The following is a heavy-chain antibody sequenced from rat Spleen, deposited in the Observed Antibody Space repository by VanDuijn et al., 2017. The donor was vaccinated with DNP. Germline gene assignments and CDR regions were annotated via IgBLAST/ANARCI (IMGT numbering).Heavy chain of an antibody. CDR2: ISAGGGNT. CDR3: ARRSYFFDS. Sequence: EVQLVESGGVLVQPGRSLTLSCAASGFTFSVYNMAWVRQAPKTGLEWVASISAGGGNTYYRDSVKGRFTISRDNAKNTLYLQIDSLTSEETATYYCARRSYFFDSWGQGVMVTVSS. V-gene: IGHV5-25*01. CDR1: GFTFSVYN. J-gene: IGHJ2*01.